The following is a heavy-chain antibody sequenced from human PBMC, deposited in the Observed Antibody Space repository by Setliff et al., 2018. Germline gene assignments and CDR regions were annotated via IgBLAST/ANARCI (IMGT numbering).Heavy chain of an antibody. J-gene: IGHJ4*02. Sequence: ETLSLTCAVSGYSISSGYYWGWIRQPPGKGLEWIGSIRSKANSYATAYAASVKGRFTISRDDSKNTAYLQMNSLKTEDTAVYYCFIVVVVAAHYWGQGTLVTVSS. V-gene: IGHV3-73*01. CDR3: FIVVVVAAHY. CDR1: GYSISSGYY. D-gene: IGHD2-15*01. CDR2: IRSKANSYAT.